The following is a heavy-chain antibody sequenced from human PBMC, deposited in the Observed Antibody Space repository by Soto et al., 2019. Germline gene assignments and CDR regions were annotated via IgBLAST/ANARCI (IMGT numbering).Heavy chain of an antibody. Sequence: QVQLVESGGGVVQPGRSLRLSCAASGFTFSYYALHWVRQAPGKGPEWVAYMSNDGGEKLYADSVKGRFTISRDNSKNKLYLEMNSLRAEDTAVYYCARAGGGYLDFWGQGTLVTVSS. J-gene: IGHJ4*02. CDR3: ARAGGGYLDF. D-gene: IGHD2-15*01. V-gene: IGHV3-30*04. CDR2: MSNDGGEK. CDR1: GFTFSYYA.